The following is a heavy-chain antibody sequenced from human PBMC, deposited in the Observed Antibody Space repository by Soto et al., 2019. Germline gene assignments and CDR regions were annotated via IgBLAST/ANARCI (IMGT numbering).Heavy chain of an antibody. CDR1: GDSISSSTYY. J-gene: IGHJ4*02. CDR2: IYYSGST. Sequence: LSLTCTVSGDSISSSTYYWGWIRQPPGKGLEWTGSIYYSGSTHYNPSLRSRGTISVDTSKNQFSLRLSSVTAADTAVYYCASLRVGATIDYWGQGTLVTVSS. D-gene: IGHD1-26*01. CDR3: ASLRVGATIDY. V-gene: IGHV4-39*01.